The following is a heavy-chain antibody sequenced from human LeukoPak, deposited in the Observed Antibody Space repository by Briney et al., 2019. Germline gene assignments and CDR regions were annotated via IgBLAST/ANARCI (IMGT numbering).Heavy chain of an antibody. Sequence: PGGSLRLSCAASGLTFSSYAMSWVRQAPGKGLEWVSAISGSGGRTDYADSVKGRFTISRDNSKNTLYLQMNSLRAEDTAVYYCAKVNYYDATGFFDYWGQGTLVIVS. V-gene: IGHV3-23*01. J-gene: IGHJ4*02. CDR3: AKVNYYDATGFFDY. CDR1: GLTFSSYA. D-gene: IGHD3-22*01. CDR2: ISGSGGRT.